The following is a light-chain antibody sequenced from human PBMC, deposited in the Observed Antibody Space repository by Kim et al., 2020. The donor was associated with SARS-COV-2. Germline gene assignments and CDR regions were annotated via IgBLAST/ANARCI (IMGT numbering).Light chain of an antibody. CDR2: TNN. V-gene: IGLV1-44*01. CDR1: SSNIGSNT. CDR3: ATWDDSLNGQVV. Sequence: QSVLTQPPSASGTPGQRVTISCSGSSSNIGSNTVNWYHQLPGTAPKLLIYTNNQRPSGVPDRFSGSKSGTSASLAISGLQSEDEADYYCATWDDSLNGQVVFGGGTKLTVL. J-gene: IGLJ2*01.